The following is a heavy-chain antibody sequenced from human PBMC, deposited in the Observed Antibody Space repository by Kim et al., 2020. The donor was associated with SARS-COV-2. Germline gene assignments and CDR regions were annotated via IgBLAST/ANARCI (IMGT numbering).Heavy chain of an antibody. Sequence: SETLSLTCTVSGGSISSYYWSWIRQPAGKGLEWIGRIYTSGSTNYNPSLKSRVTMSVDTSKNQFSLKLSSVTAADTAVYYCARARAFNNGYSSGWYYYYYGMDVWGRGTTVTVSS. CDR2: IYTSGST. CDR1: GGSISSYY. V-gene: IGHV4-4*07. J-gene: IGHJ6*02. CDR3: ARARAFNNGYSSGWYYYYYGMDV. D-gene: IGHD6-19*01.